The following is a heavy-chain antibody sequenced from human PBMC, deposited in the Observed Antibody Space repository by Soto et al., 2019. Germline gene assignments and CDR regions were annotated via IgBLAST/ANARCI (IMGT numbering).Heavy chain of an antibody. J-gene: IGHJ5*02. CDR1: GGSISSGGYS. CDR3: ARANSSSRWFDP. CDR2: IYHSGST. D-gene: IGHD6-6*01. Sequence: SETLSLTCAVSGGSISSGGYSWSWIRQPPGKGLEWIGYIYHSGSTYYNPSLKSRVTISVDRSKNQFSLKLSSVTAADTAVYYCARANSSSRWFDPWGQGTLVTVSS. V-gene: IGHV4-30-2*01.